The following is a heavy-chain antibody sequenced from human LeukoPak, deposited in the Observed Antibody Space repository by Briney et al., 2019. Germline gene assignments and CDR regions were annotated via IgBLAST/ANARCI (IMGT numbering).Heavy chain of an antibody. CDR3: ARQGGDSGYDHYFDY. CDR1: GFTFSSYS. J-gene: IGHJ4*02. D-gene: IGHD5-12*01. V-gene: IGHV3-21*01. CDR2: ISSSSSYI. Sequence: PGGSLRLSCAASGFTFSSYSMNWVRQAPGKGLEWVSSISSSSSYIYYADSVKGRFTISRDNAKNSLYLQMNSLRAEDTAVYYCARQGGDSGYDHYFDYWGQGTLVTVSS.